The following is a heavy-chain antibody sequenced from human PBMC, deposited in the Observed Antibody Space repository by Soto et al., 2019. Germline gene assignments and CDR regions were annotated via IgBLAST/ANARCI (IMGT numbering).Heavy chain of an antibody. CDR1: GNSFSEFR. CDR3: ARENWHFDY. J-gene: IGHJ4*02. CDR2: VNPINGNT. V-gene: IGHV1-2*02. Sequence: QGPLVQAGAEGEKPGASVKGSLKTSGNSFSEFRMHWVRQAPGQGLEWMGWVNPINGNTNYAQDFQGRVTMTRDASTKTVYMELSSLTSDDTSTVYCARENWHFDYWGQGTLITVSS.